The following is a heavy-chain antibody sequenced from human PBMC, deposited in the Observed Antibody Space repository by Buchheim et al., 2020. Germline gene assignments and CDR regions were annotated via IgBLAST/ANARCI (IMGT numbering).Heavy chain of an antibody. CDR1: GGSISSYY. V-gene: IGHV4-59*08. Sequence: QVQLQESGPGLVKPSETLSLTCTVSGGSISSYYWSWIRQPPGKGLEWIGYIYYSGSTNYNPSLKSRVTISVDTSKNQFSLKLSSVTAADTAVYYCARLVDRDSKGRHYYGMDVWGQGTT. D-gene: IGHD4-11*01. CDR2: IYYSGST. J-gene: IGHJ6*02. CDR3: ARLVDRDSKGRHYYGMDV.